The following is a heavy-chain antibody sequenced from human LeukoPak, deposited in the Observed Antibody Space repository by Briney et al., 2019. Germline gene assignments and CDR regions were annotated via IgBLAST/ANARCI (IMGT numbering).Heavy chain of an antibody. CDR3: ARRRSSSFTYYFDY. J-gene: IGHJ4*02. D-gene: IGHD6-13*01. Sequence: PSQTLSLTCTVSGGSISSGDYYWSWIRQPPGKGLEWIGYIYYSGSTYYNPSLKSRVTISVDTSKNQFSLKLSSVTAADTAVYYCARRRSSSFTYYFDYWGQGTLVTVSS. V-gene: IGHV4-30-4*01. CDR2: IYYSGST. CDR1: GGSISSGDYY.